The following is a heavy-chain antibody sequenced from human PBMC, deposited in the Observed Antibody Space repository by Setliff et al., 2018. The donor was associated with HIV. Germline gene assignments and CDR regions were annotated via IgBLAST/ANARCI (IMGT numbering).Heavy chain of an antibody. CDR2: ISPYNGDT. Sequence: ASVKVSCKASGYRFNTYGISWVRQAPGQGLEWMGWISPYNGDTRFAQSLQGRVTLTTDTFTNTAYMEMRTLRSDDTAVYYCVRGVTRDISGYYRDEYFQHWGQGTPVTVSS. V-gene: IGHV1-18*01. CDR3: VRGVTRDISGYYRDEYFQH. D-gene: IGHD3-22*01. CDR1: GYRFNTYG. J-gene: IGHJ1*01.